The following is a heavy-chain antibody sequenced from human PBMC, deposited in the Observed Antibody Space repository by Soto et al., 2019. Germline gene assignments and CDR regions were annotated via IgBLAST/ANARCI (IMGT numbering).Heavy chain of an antibody. J-gene: IGHJ6*02. CDR2: IIPIFGTA. V-gene: IGHV1-69*06. D-gene: IGHD1-1*01. CDR3: ARVPPGTTHYYYGMDV. CDR1: GGTFSSYA. Sequence: QVQLVQSGAEVKKPGSSVKVSCKASGGTFSSYAISWVRQAPGQGLEWMGGIIPIFGTANYAQKFQGRVTITADKSTSTAYMEMSSMRSEDTAVYYCARVPPGTTHYYYGMDVWGQGTTVTVSS.